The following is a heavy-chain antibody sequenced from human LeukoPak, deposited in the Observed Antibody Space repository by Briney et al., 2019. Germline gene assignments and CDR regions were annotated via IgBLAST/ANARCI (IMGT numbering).Heavy chain of an antibody. CDR3: ARRVQQLSYYYYMDV. J-gene: IGHJ6*03. V-gene: IGHV4-39*01. CDR2: IYYSGST. Sequence: SETLSLTCTVSGGSISSSSYYWGWIRQPPGKGLEWIGSIYYSGSTYYNPSLKSRVTISVDTSKNQFSLKLSSVTAADTAVYYCARRVQQLSYYYYMDVWGKGTTFTVSS. D-gene: IGHD6-13*01. CDR1: GGSISSSSYY.